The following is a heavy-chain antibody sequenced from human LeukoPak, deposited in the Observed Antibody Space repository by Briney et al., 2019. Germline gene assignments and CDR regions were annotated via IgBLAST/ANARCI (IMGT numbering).Heavy chain of an antibody. Sequence: PGGSLRLSCAASGITFSSYAMSWVRQAPGKGREGGSAISGSGGSTYSADSVKGRFTISRDNSKNTLYLQMNSLRAEDTAVYYCAKDGAAYCGGGCYLFDYWGQGTLVTVSS. J-gene: IGHJ4*02. CDR2: ISGSGGST. CDR1: GITFSSYA. V-gene: IGHV3-23*01. D-gene: IGHD2-21*02. CDR3: AKDGAAYCGGGCYLFDY.